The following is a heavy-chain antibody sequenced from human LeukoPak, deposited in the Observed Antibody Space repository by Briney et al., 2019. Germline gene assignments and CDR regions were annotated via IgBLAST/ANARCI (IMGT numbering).Heavy chain of an antibody. Sequence: SETLSLTCTVSGGSINTYYWSWIRQTAGKGLEWIGRIYTSGSTDYNPSLRGRVTMSVDTSKNQFSLKLNSVTAADTAVYYCARERGLWPTYDYCMDDWGKGTTVTVSS. V-gene: IGHV4-4*07. CDR1: GGSINTYY. CDR2: IYTSGST. D-gene: IGHD3-16*01. J-gene: IGHJ6*03. CDR3: ARERGLWPTYDYCMDD.